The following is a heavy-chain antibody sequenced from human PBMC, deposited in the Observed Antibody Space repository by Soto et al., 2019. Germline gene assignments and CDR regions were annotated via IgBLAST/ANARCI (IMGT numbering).Heavy chain of an antibody. V-gene: IGHV1-3*01. D-gene: IGHD3-22*01. CDR2: INAGNGNT. CDR1: GYTFTSYA. J-gene: IGHJ6*02. CDR3: ARGFVDSSGYFYYAMDA. Sequence: ASVKVSCKASGYTFTSYAMHWVRQAPGQRLEWMGWINAGNGNTKYSQKFQGRDTITRDTSASTAYMELSSLRSEDTAVYYCARGFVDSSGYFYYAMDAWGQGTTVTVSS.